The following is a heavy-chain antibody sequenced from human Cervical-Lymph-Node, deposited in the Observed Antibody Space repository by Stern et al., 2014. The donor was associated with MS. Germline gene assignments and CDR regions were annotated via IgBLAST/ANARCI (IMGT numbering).Heavy chain of an antibody. CDR3: ARHENFFFDY. Sequence: QLQLQESGPGLVKPSETLSLTCTVSGGSISSSSYYWGWIRQPPGKGLEWIGSIYYSGSPYYNPYLKSRVTISVDTSKNQFSLKLSSVTAADTAVYYCARHENFFFDYWGQGTLVTVSS. J-gene: IGHJ4*02. CDR1: GGSISSSSYY. V-gene: IGHV4-39*01. D-gene: IGHD2/OR15-2a*01. CDR2: IYYSGSP.